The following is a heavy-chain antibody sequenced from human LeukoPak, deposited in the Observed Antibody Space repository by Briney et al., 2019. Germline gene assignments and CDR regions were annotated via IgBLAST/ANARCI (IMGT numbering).Heavy chain of an antibody. Sequence: SETLSLTCTVSGGSISSSSYYWGWIRQPPGKGLEWIGSIYYSGSTYYNPSLKSRVTISVDTSKNQFSLKLSSVTAADTAVYYCATIYYYDSSGYYWTFDYWGQGTLVTVSS. D-gene: IGHD3-22*01. V-gene: IGHV4-39*01. CDR3: ATIYYYDSSGYYWTFDY. CDR1: GGSISSSSYY. J-gene: IGHJ4*02. CDR2: IYYSGST.